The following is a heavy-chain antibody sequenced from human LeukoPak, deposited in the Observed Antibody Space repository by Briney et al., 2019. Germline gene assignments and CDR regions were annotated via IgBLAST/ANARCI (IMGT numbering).Heavy chain of an antibody. CDR2: FNPNSGGT. CDR1: GFTFSNYY. Sequence: ASVKVSCKTSGFTFSNYYLHWVRQAPGQGLEWMGWFNPNSGGTNYAQRFQGRVTLTRDTSISTAYMELSRLRSDDTAVYYCARGRKSVTLFDYWGQGTLVTVSS. V-gene: IGHV1-2*02. J-gene: IGHJ4*02. CDR3: ARGRKSVTLFDY. D-gene: IGHD2-21*02.